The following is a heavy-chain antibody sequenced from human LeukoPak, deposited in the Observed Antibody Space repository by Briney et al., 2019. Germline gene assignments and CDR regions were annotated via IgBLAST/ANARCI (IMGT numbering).Heavy chain of an antibody. D-gene: IGHD1-26*01. V-gene: IGHV3-7*01. CDR3: LFLIGEPQH. Sequence: GGSLRLSCVVSGFTFSRYYMGWVRQAPGRGLEWVAMTASDGGDRNYVDSVKGRFTISRDNSKNSLYLQMSSLAAEDTAVYYFLFLIGEPQHGGQATLVPVPS. J-gene: IGHJ1*01. CDR1: GFTFSRYY. CDR2: TASDGGDR.